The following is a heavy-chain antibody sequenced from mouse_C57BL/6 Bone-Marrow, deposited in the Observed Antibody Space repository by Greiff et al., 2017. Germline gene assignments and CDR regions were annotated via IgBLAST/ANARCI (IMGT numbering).Heavy chain of an antibody. CDR2: IFPGSGST. V-gene: IGHV1-75*01. J-gene: IGHJ4*01. D-gene: IGHD2-1*01. Sequence: SGPELVKPGASVKISCKASGYTFTDYYINWVKQRPGQGLEWIGWIFPGSGSTYYNEKFKGKATLTVDKSSSTAYMLLSSLTSEDSAVYCCARRVYYDYAMDYWGQGTSVTVSS. CDR3: ARRVYYDYAMDY. CDR1: GYTFTDYY.